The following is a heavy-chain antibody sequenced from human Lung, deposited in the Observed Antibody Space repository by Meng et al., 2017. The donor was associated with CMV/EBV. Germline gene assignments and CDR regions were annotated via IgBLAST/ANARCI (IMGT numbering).Heavy chain of an antibody. Sequence: GQLQGSAPGLGNPSETLSVTCIVSSDLITNYFWSWVRQPAGKGLEWIGRLYPDGSTDYNPSLSSRLTLSLDTSKIRFSLKLRSVTAADTAIYYCARTPVRFCNTHMCYAFDYWGQGALVTVSS. CDR1: SDLITNYF. CDR2: LYPDGST. J-gene: IGHJ4*02. CDR3: ARTPVRFCNTHMCYAFDY. V-gene: IGHV4-4*07. D-gene: IGHD2-2*01.